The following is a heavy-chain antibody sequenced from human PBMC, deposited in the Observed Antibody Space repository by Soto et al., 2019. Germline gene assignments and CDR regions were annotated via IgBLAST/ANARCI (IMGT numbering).Heavy chain of an antibody. J-gene: IGHJ5*02. CDR1: GGSISSSSYY. CDR3: ARHRNYFTVEGGWFDP. D-gene: IGHD1-7*01. V-gene: IGHV4-39*01. CDR2: IYYSGST. Sequence: PSETLSLTCTVSGGSISSSSYYWGWIRQPPGKGLEWIGSIYYSGSTYYNPSLKSRVTISVDTSKNQFSLKLSSATAADTAVYYCARHRNYFTVEGGWFDPWGQGTLVTVSS.